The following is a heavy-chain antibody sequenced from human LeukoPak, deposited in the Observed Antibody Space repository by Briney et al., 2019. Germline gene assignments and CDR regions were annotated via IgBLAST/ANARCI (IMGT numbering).Heavy chain of an antibody. D-gene: IGHD5-12*01. CDR1: GFTFSSYA. Sequence: GGSLRLSCAASGFTFSSYAMSWVRQAPGKGLEWVSGISGSGGSTYYADSVKGRFTISRDNSKNTLYLQMNSLRAEDTAVYYCAIIINDILATSGAFDIWGQGTMVTVSS. J-gene: IGHJ3*02. CDR3: AIIINDILATSGAFDI. V-gene: IGHV3-23*01. CDR2: ISGSGGST.